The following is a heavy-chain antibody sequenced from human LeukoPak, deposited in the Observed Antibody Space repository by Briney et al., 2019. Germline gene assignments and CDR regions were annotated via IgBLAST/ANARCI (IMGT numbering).Heavy chain of an antibody. Sequence: SETLSLTCTVSNYSIVSGYYWGWIRQPPGKGLEWIGSIYHSGSTYYNPSLKSRVTISVDTSKNQFSLKLSSVTAADTAVYYCARVSKGSPGRYSGQGTLVTASS. CDR1: NYSIVSGYY. J-gene: IGHJ4*02. CDR3: ARVSKGSPGRY. V-gene: IGHV4-38-2*02. D-gene: IGHD3-3*02. CDR2: IYHSGST.